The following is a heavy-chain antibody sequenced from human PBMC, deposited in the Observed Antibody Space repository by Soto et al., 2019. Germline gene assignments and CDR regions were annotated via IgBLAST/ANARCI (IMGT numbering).Heavy chain of an antibody. CDR2: ISTYNGNT. D-gene: IGHD4-17*01. J-gene: IGHJ4*02. CDR1: GYTFTSNG. V-gene: IGHV1-18*01. CDR3: ARDGYGDYGY. Sequence: QVQLVQSGAEVKKPGTSVKVSCKASGYTFTSNGISWVRQAPGQGLEWMGWISTYNGNTNYAKKHQGRVTMTRDTSTSIAYMELRDLRSDDTAVYYCARDGYGDYGYWGQGSLVTVSS.